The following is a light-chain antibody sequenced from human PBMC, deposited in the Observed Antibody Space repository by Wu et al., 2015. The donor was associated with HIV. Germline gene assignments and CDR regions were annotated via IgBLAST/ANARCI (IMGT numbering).Light chain of an antibody. CDR2: AAS. CDR1: QSINNY. V-gene: IGKV1-39*01. Sequence: DIQMTQSPSSLSASVGDRVTITCRASQSINNYLNWYQQKPGKAPKLLIYAASSLNSGVPSRFGGSGSGTDFTLTITSLQPEDFATYFCQRSFHTPLTFGGGTKVEIK. CDR3: QRSFHTPLT. J-gene: IGKJ4*01.